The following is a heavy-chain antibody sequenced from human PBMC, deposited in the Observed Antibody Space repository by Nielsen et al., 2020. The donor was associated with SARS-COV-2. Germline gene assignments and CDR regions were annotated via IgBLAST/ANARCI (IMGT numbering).Heavy chain of an antibody. CDR1: GYTFTSFA. J-gene: IGHJ4*02. Sequence: SVQVSCKTSGYTFTSFAIHWVRQAPGQSLEWMGWINAGNGNTKYSQKFQGRVTMTRDTSANTAYMELSSLSSEDTAVYYCARITPSSGWDYWGQGTLVTVSS. CDR3: ARITPSSGWDY. CDR2: INAGNGNT. D-gene: IGHD6-19*01. V-gene: IGHV1-3*01.